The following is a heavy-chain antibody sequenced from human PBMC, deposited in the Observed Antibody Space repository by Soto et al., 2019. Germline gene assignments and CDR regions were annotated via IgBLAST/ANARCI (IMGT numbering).Heavy chain of an antibody. D-gene: IGHD3-9*01. V-gene: IGHV4-39*01. CDR1: GGSISSSNYY. CDR3: ARGNYDILTGYYYHFDY. J-gene: IGHJ4*02. CDR2: IYYSGST. Sequence: QLQLQESGPGLVKPSETLSLTCTVSGGSISSSNYYWAWIRQPPGKGLEWIGSIYYSGSTYYNPSLKSRVTISVDTSKNQFSLKLSSVTAADTAVYYCARGNYDILTGYYYHFDYWGQGTLVTVSS.